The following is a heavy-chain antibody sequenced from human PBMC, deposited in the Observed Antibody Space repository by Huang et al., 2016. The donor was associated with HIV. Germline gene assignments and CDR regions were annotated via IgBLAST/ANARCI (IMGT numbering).Heavy chain of an antibody. CDR3: ARAPATHSVFFY. J-gene: IGHJ4*02. Sequence: QVQLQESGPGLVKPSQTLSLTCTVSGDSIRSGGYYWTWIRQSPAKGLEWIGYIYYSGSSDYNPSHKSRVSISIDAFKNRVSLKLKSVTVADTTVYYCARAPATHSVFFYWGQGTLVTVSA. V-gene: IGHV4-30-4*08. D-gene: IGHD3-3*01. CDR2: IYYSGSS. CDR1: GDSIRSGGYY.